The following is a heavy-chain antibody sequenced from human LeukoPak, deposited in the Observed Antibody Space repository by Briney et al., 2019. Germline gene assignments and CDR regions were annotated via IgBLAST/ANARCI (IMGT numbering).Heavy chain of an antibody. CDR3: AKDYYDSSGRAYAFDI. D-gene: IGHD3-22*01. J-gene: IGHJ3*02. Sequence: PGGSLRLSCAASGFTFSSYAMNWVRQAPGKGLEWVSAISGSGGSTYYADSVKGRFTLSRDNSKNTLYLQMNTLRAEDTAVYYCAKDYYDSSGRAYAFDIWGQGTMVTVSS. V-gene: IGHV3-23*01. CDR1: GFTFSSYA. CDR2: ISGSGGST.